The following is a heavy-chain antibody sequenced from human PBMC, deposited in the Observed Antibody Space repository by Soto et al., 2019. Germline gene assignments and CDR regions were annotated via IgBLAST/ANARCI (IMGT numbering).Heavy chain of an antibody. V-gene: IGHV2-26*01. CDR2: IFSNDKK. CDR1: GFSLSNARMG. J-gene: IGHJ4*02. CDR3: ARTIWNLKEGYYFDY. Sequence: QVTLKESGPVLVKPTETLTLTCTVSGFSLSNARMGVSWIRHPPGKHLKWLAHIFSNDKKSYSTSLKIRLTISKDTSKSQVVLTMTNMDPVDTATYYCARTIWNLKEGYYFDYWGQGTLVTVSS. D-gene: IGHD1-1*01.